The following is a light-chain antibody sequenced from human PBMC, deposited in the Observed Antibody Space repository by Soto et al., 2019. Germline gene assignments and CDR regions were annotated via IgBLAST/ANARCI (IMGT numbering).Light chain of an antibody. J-gene: IGLJ2*01. Sequence: QSVLTQPPSASGTPGQRVTIACSGSSSNNGSNTVNWYQQLPGTAPKLLIYTNNQRPSGVPDRVSGSKSGTSASLAISGLQSEDEADYYCAAWDDSLNGPVFGGGTKLTVL. CDR3: AAWDDSLNGPV. CDR1: SSNNGSNT. V-gene: IGLV1-44*01. CDR2: TNN.